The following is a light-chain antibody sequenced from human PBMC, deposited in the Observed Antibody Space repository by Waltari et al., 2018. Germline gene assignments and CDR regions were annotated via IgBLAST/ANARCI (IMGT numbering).Light chain of an antibody. V-gene: IGLV2-23*02. CDR1: SNDVGKYNL. CDR2: EVT. Sequence: QSALTQPASVSGSPGQSITISCSGTSNDVGKYNLVSWYQQHPGKVPKLIISEVTKRPSGISNRFSGSKSGSTASLTISGLQAEDEADYYCCSYGGSFDPYLVFGGGTKLTVL. CDR3: CSYGGSFDPYLV. J-gene: IGLJ2*01.